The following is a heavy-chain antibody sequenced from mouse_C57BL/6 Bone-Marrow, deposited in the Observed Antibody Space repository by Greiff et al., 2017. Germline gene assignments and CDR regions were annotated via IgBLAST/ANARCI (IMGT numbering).Heavy chain of an antibody. CDR2: INPNSGST. CDR3: ARGGTGGWAY. V-gene: IGHV1-64*01. J-gene: IGHJ3*01. CDR1: GYTFTSYW. D-gene: IGHD1-1*02. Sequence: QVQLQQPEAGLVKPGTSVKLSCTASGYTFTSYWMAWVRQGPGQGLEWIGNINPNSGSTNYKETLKSKVNLSGDNATNIAYMQISSLTSEDTAVYYCARGGTGGWAYCGRGTRATVTA.